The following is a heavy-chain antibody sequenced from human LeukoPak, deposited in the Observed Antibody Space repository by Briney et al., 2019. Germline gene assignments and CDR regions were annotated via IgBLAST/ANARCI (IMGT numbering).Heavy chain of an antibody. CDR1: GFTFSSYS. CDR2: ISSSSSYI. V-gene: IGHV3-21*01. D-gene: IGHD3-10*01. Sequence: RSGGSLRLSCAASGFTFSSYSMNWVRQAPGKGLEWVSSISSSSSYIYYADSVKGRFTISRDNAKNSLHLQMNSLRAEDTAVYYCARGPLYGPGSYYRGLWGQGTLVTVSS. CDR3: ARGPLYGPGSYYRGL. J-gene: IGHJ4*02.